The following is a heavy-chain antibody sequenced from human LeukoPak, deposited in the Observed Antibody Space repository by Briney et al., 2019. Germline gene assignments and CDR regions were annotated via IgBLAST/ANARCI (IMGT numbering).Heavy chain of an antibody. J-gene: IGHJ4*02. V-gene: IGHV3-53*01. CDR1: GFTVSSNY. CDR3: ARGPRSSGHYIDY. D-gene: IGHD6-19*01. CDR2: IYSGGST. Sequence: QPGGSLRLSCAASGFTVSSNYMSWVRQAPGKGLEWVSLIYSGGSTYYADSVKGRFTISRGNSKNTLYLQMNSLRAEDTAVYYCARGPRSSGHYIDYWGQGTLVTVSS.